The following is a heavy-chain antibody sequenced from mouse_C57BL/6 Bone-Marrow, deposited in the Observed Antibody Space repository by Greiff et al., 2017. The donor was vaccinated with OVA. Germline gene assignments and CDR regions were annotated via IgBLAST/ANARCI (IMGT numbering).Heavy chain of an antibody. J-gene: IGHJ3*01. CDR3: AVHYCGSRGFAY. CDR2: ISNGGGST. Sequence: EVQLEESGAGLVQPGGSLKLSCAASGFTFSDYYMYWVRQTPVKRLEWVAYISNGGGSTYYPDTVKGRFTISRDNAKNTMYLHMSRLKSEDTAMYDCAVHYCGSRGFAYWGQGTLVTVSA. D-gene: IGHD1-1*01. CDR1: GFTFSDYY. V-gene: IGHV5-12*01.